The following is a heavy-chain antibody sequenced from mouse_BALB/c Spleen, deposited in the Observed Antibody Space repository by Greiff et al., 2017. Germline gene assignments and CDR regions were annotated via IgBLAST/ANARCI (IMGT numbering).Heavy chain of an antibody. CDR2: INPSTGYT. CDR3: ARGFSSYNYAMDD. J-gene: IGHJ4*01. CDR1: GYTFTSYW. D-gene: IGHD1-1*01. Sequence: QVQLQQSGAELAKPGASVKMSCKASGYTFTSYWMHWVKQRPGQGLEWIGYINPSTGYTEYNQKFKDKATLTADKSSSTAYMQLSSLTSEDSAVYYCARGFSSYNYAMDDWGQGTSVTVSS. V-gene: IGHV1-7*01.